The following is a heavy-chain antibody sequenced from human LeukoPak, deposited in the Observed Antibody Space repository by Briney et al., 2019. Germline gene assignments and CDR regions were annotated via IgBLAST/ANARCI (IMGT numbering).Heavy chain of an antibody. CDR2: IYYSGST. D-gene: IGHD6-6*01. CDR3: ASSRARPRNWFDP. V-gene: IGHV4-59*01. J-gene: IGHJ5*02. CDR1: GGSISSYY. Sequence: SETLSLTCAVSGGSISSYYWSWIGQPPGKGLEWIGCIYYSGSTNYNPSLKSRVTISVDTSKNQFSLKLSSVTAADTAVYYCASSRARPRNWFDPWGRGTLVTVSS.